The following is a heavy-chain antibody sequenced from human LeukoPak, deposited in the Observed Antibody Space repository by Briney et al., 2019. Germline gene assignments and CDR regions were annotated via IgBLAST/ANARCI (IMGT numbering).Heavy chain of an antibody. CDR1: GFTFSSYA. Sequence: AGGSLRLSCAASGFTFSSYAMHWVRQAPGKGLEWVAVISYDGSNKYYADSVNGRFTISRDNSKNTLYLQMNSLRAEDTAVYYCARAPPEWFGELLAPFDYWGQGTLVTVSS. CDR2: ISYDGSNK. V-gene: IGHV3-30*04. D-gene: IGHD3-10*01. CDR3: ARAPPEWFGELLAPFDY. J-gene: IGHJ4*02.